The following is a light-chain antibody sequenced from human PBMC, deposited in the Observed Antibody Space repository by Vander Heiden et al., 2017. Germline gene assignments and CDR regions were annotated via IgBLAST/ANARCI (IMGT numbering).Light chain of an antibody. J-gene: IGKJ4*01. V-gene: IGKV3-11*01. CDR3: QQRSNWPPEVT. CDR2: DAS. Sequence: EILLTQSPATLSLSPGESATLSCRASQSVSNYLAWYQHKPGQAPRLLIYDASNGAAGIPARFSGSGSGTDFTLTISSLEPEDFAVYYCQQRSNWPPEVTFGGGTKVEIK. CDR1: QSVSNY.